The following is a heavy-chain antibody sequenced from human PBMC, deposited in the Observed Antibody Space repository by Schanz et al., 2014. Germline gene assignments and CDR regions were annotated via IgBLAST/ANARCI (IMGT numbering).Heavy chain of an antibody. D-gene: IGHD2-2*01. CDR2: IYHSGST. CDR1: GFTFSSYAM. V-gene: IGHV4-4*02. Sequence: QVQLVESGGGVVQPGGSLRLSCAASGFTFSSYAMHWVRQAPGKGLEWIGEIYHSGSTNYNASLKSRVTISVDKSKNQFSLKLRSVTAADTAVYYCARAARRTRVVPLYFDYWGQGTLVTVSS. CDR3: ARAARRTRVVPLYFDY. J-gene: IGHJ4*02.